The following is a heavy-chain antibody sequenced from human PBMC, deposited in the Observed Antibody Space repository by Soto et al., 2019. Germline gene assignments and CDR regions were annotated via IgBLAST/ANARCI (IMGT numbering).Heavy chain of an antibody. V-gene: IGHV1-18*01. Sequence: ASVKVSCKAPGYTFTSYGISCVRQAPGQGLEWMGWISAYNGNTNYAQKLQGRVTMTTDTSTSTAYMELRSLRSDDTAVYYCARDPPRGYSGYDSNDFDYWGQGTLVTVSS. CDR2: ISAYNGNT. CDR1: GYTFTSYG. J-gene: IGHJ4*02. CDR3: ARDPPRGYSGYDSNDFDY. D-gene: IGHD5-12*01.